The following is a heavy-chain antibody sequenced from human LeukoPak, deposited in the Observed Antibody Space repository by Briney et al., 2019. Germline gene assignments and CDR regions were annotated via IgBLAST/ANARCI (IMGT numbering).Heavy chain of an antibody. V-gene: IGHV3-7*01. CDR3: ARPYTIFGVVSLFDY. J-gene: IGHJ4*02. CDR2: IKQDGSEK. D-gene: IGHD3-3*01. Sequence: GGSLRLSCAASGFTFSSYWMSWVRQAPGKGLEWVANIKQDGSEKYYVDSVKGRFTISRDNAKNSLYLQMNSLSAEDTAVYYCARPYTIFGVVSLFDYWGQGTLVTVSS. CDR1: GFTFSSYW.